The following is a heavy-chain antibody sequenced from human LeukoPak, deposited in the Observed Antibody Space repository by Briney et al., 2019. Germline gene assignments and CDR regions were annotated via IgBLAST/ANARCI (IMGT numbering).Heavy chain of an antibody. V-gene: IGHV3-21*01. CDR1: GFTFSSYS. J-gene: IGHJ3*02. CDR2: ISSSNTYI. Sequence: GGSLRLSCAASGFTFSSYSLNWVRQAPGKGLEWVSSISSSNTYIYYADSVKGRFTVSRDNAKNSLYLQMNSLRAEDTAVYYCARDWGPPDAFDIRGQGTMVTVSS. D-gene: IGHD3-16*01. CDR3: ARDWGPPDAFDI.